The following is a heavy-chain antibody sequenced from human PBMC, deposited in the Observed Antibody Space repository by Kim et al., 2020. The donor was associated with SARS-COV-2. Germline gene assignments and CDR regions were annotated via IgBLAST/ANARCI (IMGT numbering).Heavy chain of an antibody. D-gene: IGHD3-22*01. Sequence: ASVKVSCKVSGYTLIELSMHWVRQAPGKGLEWMGGFDPEDGETIYAQKFQGRVTMTEDTSTDTVYMELSSLRSEDTAVYYCATLDSSGYYKEYYFDYWGQGTLVTVSS. CDR1: GYTLIELS. CDR2: FDPEDGET. V-gene: IGHV1-24*01. CDR3: ATLDSSGYYKEYYFDY. J-gene: IGHJ4*02.